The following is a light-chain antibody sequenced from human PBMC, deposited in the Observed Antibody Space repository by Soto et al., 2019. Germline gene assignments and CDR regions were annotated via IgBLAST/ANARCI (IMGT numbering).Light chain of an antibody. Sequence: QSALTQPASVSGSPGQSITISCTGTSSDVGGYDYVSWYQLHPGKAPKLMVFEVSNRPSGVSYRFSGSKSGNTAPLTISGLQAEDEADYFCRSYSISTAYLFGTGTKVTGL. CDR3: RSYSISTAYL. V-gene: IGLV2-14*01. CDR1: SSDVGGYDY. J-gene: IGLJ1*01. CDR2: EVS.